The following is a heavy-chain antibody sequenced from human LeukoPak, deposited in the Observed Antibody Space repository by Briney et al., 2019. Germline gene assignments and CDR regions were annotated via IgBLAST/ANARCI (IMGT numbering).Heavy chain of an antibody. V-gene: IGHV4-59*01. CDR3: TREVGATGALDY. Sequence: SETLSLTCTVSGGSISSYYWSWIRQPPGKGLEWIGYIYYSGSTNYNPSLKSRVTISVDTSKNQFSLKLSSVTAADTAVYYCTREVGATGALDYWGQGTLVTVSS. D-gene: IGHD1-26*01. CDR1: GGSISSYY. J-gene: IGHJ4*02. CDR2: IYYSGST.